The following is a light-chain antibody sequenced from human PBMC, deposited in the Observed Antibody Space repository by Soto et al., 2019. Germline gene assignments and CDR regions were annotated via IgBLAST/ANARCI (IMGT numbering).Light chain of an antibody. CDR2: GVN. Sequence: QSALTQPASVSGSPGQSITVSCTGSSSDFGDDKYVSWYQQQPGKGPNLLIYGVNSRPSGISNRFSGSKSGNTASLTISGLQVEDEAEYFCGSFTDGNNLVFGTGTKLTVL. CDR1: SSDFGDDKY. V-gene: IGLV2-14*01. J-gene: IGLJ1*01. CDR3: GSFTDGNNLV.